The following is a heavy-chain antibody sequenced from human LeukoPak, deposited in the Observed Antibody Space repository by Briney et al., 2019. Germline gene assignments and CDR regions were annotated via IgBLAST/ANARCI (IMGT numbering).Heavy chain of an antibody. Sequence: PSETLSLTCTVTGGSISSSYYWGWIRQPPGKGLEWIGNIYYSGSTHYSPSLKSRVTISVDTSKSQFFLKLSSVTAADTAVYYCARLNFGDPSYWGQGVLVTVSS. V-gene: IGHV4-39*01. CDR3: ARLNFGDPSY. J-gene: IGHJ4*02. D-gene: IGHD2-21*02. CDR2: IYYSGST. CDR1: GGSISSSYY.